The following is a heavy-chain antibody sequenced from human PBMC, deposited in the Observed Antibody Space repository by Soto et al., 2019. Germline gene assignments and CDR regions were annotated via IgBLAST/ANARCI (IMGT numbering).Heavy chain of an antibody. CDR3: TRDASRDSSARGWFDP. CDR2: ISSNSAYI. CDR1: GFTFRSFT. Sequence: GGSLRLSCAASGFTFRSFTMNWVRQAPVNGLEWVSTISSNSAYIYYTDALRGRFTISRDNAKNSLHLQMNSLRAEDTAVYYCTRDASRDSSARGWFDPWGPGTLLTVSS. D-gene: IGHD6-13*01. V-gene: IGHV3-21*01. J-gene: IGHJ5*02.